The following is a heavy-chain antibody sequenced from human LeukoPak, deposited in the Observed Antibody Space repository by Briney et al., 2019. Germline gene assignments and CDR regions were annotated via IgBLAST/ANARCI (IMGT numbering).Heavy chain of an antibody. Sequence: AGGSLRLSCAASGFTFTNHGFHWVRQAPGKGLEWVALIWFDGSKAVYVDSVKGRFTISRDDLKNTLYLQMNSLRDEDTAVYFCARDLGNFDRGGSYFDCWGQGTLVTVSS. V-gene: IGHV3-33*01. CDR2: IWFDGSKA. D-gene: IGHD4-23*01. J-gene: IGHJ4*02. CDR3: ARDLGNFDRGGSYFDC. CDR1: GFTFTNHG.